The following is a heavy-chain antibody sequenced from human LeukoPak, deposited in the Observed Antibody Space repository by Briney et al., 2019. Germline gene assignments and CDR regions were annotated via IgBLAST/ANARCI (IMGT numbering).Heavy chain of an antibody. J-gene: IGHJ4*02. CDR2: ISNSGSTI. CDR3: ARVGDPYFFDY. V-gene: IGHV3-11*01. D-gene: IGHD3-16*01. Sequence: GGSLRPSCAASGFTFSDYYMSWIRQAPGKGLEWVSYISNSGSTIYYADSVKGRFTISRDNAKNSLYLQMNSLRAEDTAVYYCARVGDPYFFDYWGQGTLVTVSS. CDR1: GFTFSDYY.